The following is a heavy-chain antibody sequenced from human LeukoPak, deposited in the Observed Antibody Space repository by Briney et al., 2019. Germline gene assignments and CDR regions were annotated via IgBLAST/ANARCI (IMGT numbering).Heavy chain of an antibody. Sequence: SETLSLTCTVSGGSISSYYWSWIRQPPGKGLEWIGYIYYSGSTNYNPSLKSRVTISVDTSKNQFSLKLSSATAADTAVYYCARGSHDGYSYGSDYFDYWGQGTLVTVSS. CDR1: GGSISSYY. D-gene: IGHD5-18*01. J-gene: IGHJ4*02. CDR2: IYYSGST. CDR3: ARGSHDGYSYGSDYFDY. V-gene: IGHV4-59*01.